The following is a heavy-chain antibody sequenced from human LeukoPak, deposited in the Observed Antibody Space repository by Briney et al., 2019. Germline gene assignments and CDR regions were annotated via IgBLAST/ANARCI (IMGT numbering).Heavy chain of an antibody. CDR3: ARWTYYYDSVDY. J-gene: IGHJ4*02. CDR2: IIPIFGTA. CDR1: GGTFSSYA. D-gene: IGHD3-22*01. Sequence: VASVKVSCKASGGTFSSYAISWVRQAPGQGLEWMGRIIPIFGTANYAQKFQGRVTITADKSTSTAYMELSSLRSEDTAVYYCARWTYYYDSVDYWGQRTLVTVSS. V-gene: IGHV1-69*06.